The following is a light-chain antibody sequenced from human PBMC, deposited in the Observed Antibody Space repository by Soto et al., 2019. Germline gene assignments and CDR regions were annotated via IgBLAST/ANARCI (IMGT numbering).Light chain of an antibody. V-gene: IGKV1-5*01. Sequence: DIQMTQSPSTLSASVGDRVTITCRASQSISSWLAWYQQKPGKAPKLLIYDASSLEGGVPSRFSGSGSGTEFTLTISSLQPDDFATYYCQQYNSYPWTFGQGTKVDTK. CDR2: DAS. J-gene: IGKJ1*01. CDR3: QQYNSYPWT. CDR1: QSISSW.